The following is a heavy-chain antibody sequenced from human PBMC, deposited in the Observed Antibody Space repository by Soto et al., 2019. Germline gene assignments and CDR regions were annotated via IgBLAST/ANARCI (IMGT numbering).Heavy chain of an antibody. CDR3: ARDSFSPVDSSGSNGGYFGY. CDR1: GFTFSSYA. Sequence: QVQLVESGGGVVQPGRSLRLSCAASGFTFSSYAMHWVRQAPGKGLEWVAVISYDGSNKYYADSVKGRFTISRDNSKNTLYLQMNSLRAEDTAVYYCARDSFSPVDSSGSNGGYFGYWGQGTLVTVSS. J-gene: IGHJ4*02. V-gene: IGHV3-30-3*01. CDR2: ISYDGSNK. D-gene: IGHD3-22*01.